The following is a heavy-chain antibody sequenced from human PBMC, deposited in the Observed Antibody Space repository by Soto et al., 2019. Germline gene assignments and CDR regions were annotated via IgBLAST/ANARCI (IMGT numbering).Heavy chain of an antibody. V-gene: IGHV4-30-4*01. CDR3: ARTHGIYYDSSGCIDY. D-gene: IGHD3-22*01. CDR2: IYYSGST. Sequence: QVQLQESGPGLVKPSQTLSLTCTVSGGSISSGDYYWSWIRQPPGKGLEWIGYIYYSGSTYYNPSLKSRVTISVDTSKNRYSLKLSSVTAADTAVYYCARTHGIYYDSSGCIDYWGQGTLVTVSS. CDR1: GGSISSGDYY. J-gene: IGHJ4*02.